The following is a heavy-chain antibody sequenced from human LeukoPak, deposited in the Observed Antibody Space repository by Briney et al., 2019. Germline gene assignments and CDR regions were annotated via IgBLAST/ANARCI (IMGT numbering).Heavy chain of an antibody. D-gene: IGHD3-22*01. J-gene: IGHJ4*02. CDR3: ARGPLGGVVVRY. Sequence: SQTLSLTXTVSGGSISSGSYYWSWIRQPAGKGLEWIGRIYTSGSTNYNPSLKSRVTISVDTSKNQFSLKLSSVTAADTAVYYCARGPLGGVVVRYWGQGTLVTVSS. V-gene: IGHV4-61*02. CDR1: GGSISSGSYY. CDR2: IYTSGST.